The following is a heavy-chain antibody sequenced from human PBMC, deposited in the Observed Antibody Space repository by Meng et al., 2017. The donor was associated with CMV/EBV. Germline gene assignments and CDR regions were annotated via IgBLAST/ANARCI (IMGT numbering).Heavy chain of an antibody. D-gene: IGHD4-17*01. CDR2: IYSGGST. V-gene: IGHV3-53*01. CDR3: ARRGVTTKEFDY. Sequence: GESLKISCAASGFTVSSNYMSWVRQAPGKGLEWVSVIYSGGSTYYADSVKSRFTISRDNSKNTLYLQMNSLRAEDTAVYYCARRGVTTKEFDYWGQGTLVTVSS. CDR1: GFTVSSNY. J-gene: IGHJ4*02.